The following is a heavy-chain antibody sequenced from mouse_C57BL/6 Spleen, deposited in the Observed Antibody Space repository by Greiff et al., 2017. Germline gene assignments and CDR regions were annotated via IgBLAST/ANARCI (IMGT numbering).Heavy chain of an antibody. Sequence: EVMLVESEGGLVQPGSSMKLSCTASGFTFSDYYMAWVRQVPEKGLEWVANINYDGSSTYYLDSLKSRFIISRDNAKNILYLQMSSLKSEDTATYYCARIYYDYDGGSYYAMDYWRQGTSVTVSS. CDR3: ARIYYDYDGGSYYAMDY. CDR2: INYDGSST. V-gene: IGHV5-16*01. D-gene: IGHD2-4*01. CDR1: GFTFSDYY. J-gene: IGHJ4*01.